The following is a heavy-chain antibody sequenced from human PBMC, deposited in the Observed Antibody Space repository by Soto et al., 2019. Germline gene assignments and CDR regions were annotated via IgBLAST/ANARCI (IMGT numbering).Heavy chain of an antibody. D-gene: IGHD2-8*02. J-gene: IGHJ4*02. Sequence: QVQLQESGPGLVKPSGTLSLTCAVSGDSVSSPYYWCWVRQPPGKGREWIGEVFQTGTTSYNPSLRSPVAISMDKSIHPYSPDLSPVTAADTAVYYCATSAGGYADHSWGPGTLVIVSS. CDR2: VFQTGTT. CDR3: ATSAGGYADHS. V-gene: IGHV4-4*02. CDR1: GDSVSSPYY.